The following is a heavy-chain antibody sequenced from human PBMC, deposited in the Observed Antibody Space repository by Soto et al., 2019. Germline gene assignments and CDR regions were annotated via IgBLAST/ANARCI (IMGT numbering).Heavy chain of an antibody. D-gene: IGHD5-18*01. CDR2: VSGGGGST. J-gene: IGHJ6*02. Sequence: SLRLSGGASGISLRTYSHNWVCQAPGKSQAWVSGVSGGGGSTHYADSVKGRFTISRDNSEHTLYPHMNSLRASDTAVYYCAMAHVDTAMDYYYYYGMDVWGQGTTVTVSS. V-gene: IGHV3-23*01. CDR1: GISLRTYS. CDR3: AMAHVDTAMDYYYYYGMDV.